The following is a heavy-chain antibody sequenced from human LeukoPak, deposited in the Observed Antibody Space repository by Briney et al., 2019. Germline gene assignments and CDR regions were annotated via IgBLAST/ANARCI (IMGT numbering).Heavy chain of an antibody. CDR1: GFTFDDYA. CDR2: ISWNSGSI. D-gene: IGHD5-24*01. V-gene: IGHV3-9*01. Sequence: PGGSLRLSCAASGFTFDDYAMHWVRQAPGKGLEWVSGISWNSGSIGYADSVKGRFTIPRDNAKNSLYLQMNSLRAEDTALYYCAKVDGIGYYYYGRDVWGQGTTVTVSS. CDR3: AKVDGIGYYYYGRDV. J-gene: IGHJ6*02.